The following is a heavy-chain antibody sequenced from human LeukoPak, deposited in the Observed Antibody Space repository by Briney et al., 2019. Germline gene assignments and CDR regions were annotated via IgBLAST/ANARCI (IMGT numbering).Heavy chain of an antibody. Sequence: PSETLSLTCTVSGGSVSSGGYYWNWIRQPPGKGLEWIGSIYYSGDTYYNPSLKSRVTISVDTSKNQFSLKLSSVTAADTAVYYCASHLYDFSGWVDPWGQGILVTVSS. V-gene: IGHV4-39*01. J-gene: IGHJ5*02. CDR3: ASHLYDFSGWVDP. CDR2: IYYSGDT. D-gene: IGHD3-3*01. CDR1: GGSVSSGGYY.